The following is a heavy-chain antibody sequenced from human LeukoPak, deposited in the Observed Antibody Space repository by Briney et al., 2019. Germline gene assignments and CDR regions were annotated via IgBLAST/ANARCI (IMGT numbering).Heavy chain of an antibody. V-gene: IGHV1-18*04. CDR3: ATGIAAAGTGWYY. CDR1: GYTFTAYY. Sequence: ASVKVSCKASGYTFTAYYMHWVRQAPGQGLEWMGWISAYNGNTNYAQKLQGRVTMTTDTSTSTAYMELRSLRSDDTAVYYCATGIAAAGTGWYYWGQGTLVTVSS. CDR2: ISAYNGNT. D-gene: IGHD6-13*01. J-gene: IGHJ4*02.